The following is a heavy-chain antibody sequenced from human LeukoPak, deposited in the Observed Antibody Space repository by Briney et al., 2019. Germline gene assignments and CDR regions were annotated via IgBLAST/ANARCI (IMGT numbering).Heavy chain of an antibody. V-gene: IGHV3-11*01. CDR3: ARVGLGYTPSDY. D-gene: IGHD3/OR15-3a*01. CDR2: ISSSGSTI. Sequence: GGSLRLSCAASEFTFSDYYMNWIRQAPGKGLEWVSYISSSGSTIYYADSVKGRFTISRDNAKNSLYLQMNSLRADDTAVYYCARVGLGYTPSDYWGQGTLVTVSS. J-gene: IGHJ4*02. CDR1: EFTFSDYY.